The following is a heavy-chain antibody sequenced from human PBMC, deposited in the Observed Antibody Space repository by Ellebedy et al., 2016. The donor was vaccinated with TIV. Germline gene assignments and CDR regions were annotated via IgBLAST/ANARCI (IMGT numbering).Heavy chain of an antibody. CDR2: INPNGGGT. J-gene: IGHJ4*02. CDR1: GYTFTTYN. CDR3: AKDTGRWSFDN. V-gene: IGHV1-46*04. D-gene: IGHD2-15*01. Sequence: AASVKVSCKASGYTFTTYNMHWVRQAPGQGLEWMGIINPNGGGTSYTQKLQGRVTMTGDTSTSTVYVELTSLRSEDTAVYYCAKDTGRWSFDNWGQGTLVTVSS.